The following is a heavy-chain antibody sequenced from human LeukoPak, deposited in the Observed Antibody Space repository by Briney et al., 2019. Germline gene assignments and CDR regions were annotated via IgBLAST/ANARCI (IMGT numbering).Heavy chain of an antibody. V-gene: IGHV4-59*08. CDR1: GGSISSYY. Sequence: SETLSLTCTVSGGSISSYYWSWIRQPPGKGLEWIGYIYYSGSTNYNPSLKSRVTIPVDTSKNQFSLKLSSVTAADTAVYYCARVVWFGELLSSWFDPWGQGTLVTVSS. CDR2: IYYSGST. CDR3: ARVVWFGELLSSWFDP. J-gene: IGHJ5*02. D-gene: IGHD3-10*01.